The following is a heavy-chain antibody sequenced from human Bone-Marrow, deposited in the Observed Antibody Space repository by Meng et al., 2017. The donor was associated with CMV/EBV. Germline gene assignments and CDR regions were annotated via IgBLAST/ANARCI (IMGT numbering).Heavy chain of an antibody. Sequence: GEFPKISLAAPGFTLRYHYMDLVRQASGKGLEWVANIKQDGREKHYVDSVKARFTISRDNAKNSLYLQKNSLRAEDTAVYYCARVWYETSCYTHCYYYGMDVWGQGTTVTVSS. D-gene: IGHD2-2*02. CDR1: GFTLRYHY. J-gene: IGHJ6*02. V-gene: IGHV3-7*01. CDR3: ARVWYETSCYTHCYYYGMDV. CDR2: IKQDGREK.